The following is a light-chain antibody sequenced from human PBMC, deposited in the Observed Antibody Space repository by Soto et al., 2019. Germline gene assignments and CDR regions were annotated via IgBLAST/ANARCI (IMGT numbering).Light chain of an antibody. CDR2: EVN. CDR1: SSDVGDNY. CDR3: FAFTTTYTHV. Sequence: SALAQPPSASGSPGQSVTISCTGTSSDVGDNYVSWYQQHLGKAPKLILSEVNNRPSGVSNRFSGSKSGNAASLTISGLQTEDEADYFCFAFTTTYTHVFGTGTKVTVL. J-gene: IGLJ1*01. V-gene: IGLV2-14*01.